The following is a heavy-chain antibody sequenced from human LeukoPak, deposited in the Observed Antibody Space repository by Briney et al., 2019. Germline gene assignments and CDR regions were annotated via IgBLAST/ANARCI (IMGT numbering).Heavy chain of an antibody. D-gene: IGHD5-18*01. CDR1: GFAFSSYG. J-gene: IGHJ5*02. CDR3: AKEGRGYSYAHWFDP. CDR2: IRNDGNNK. Sequence: GGSLRLSCAASGFAFSSYGMHWVRRAPGKGLEWTAFIRNDGNNKYYADSVKGRFTISRDNSKNTLYLQMNTLRLEDTAVYYCAKEGRGYSYAHWFDPWGQGTLVTVSS. V-gene: IGHV3-30*02.